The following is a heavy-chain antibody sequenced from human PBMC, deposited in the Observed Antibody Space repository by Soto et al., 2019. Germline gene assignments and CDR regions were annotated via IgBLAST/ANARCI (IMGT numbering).Heavy chain of an antibody. CDR2: IIPIFGTA. Sequence: ASVKVSCKASGGTFSSYAISWVRQAPGQGLEWMGGIIPIFGTANYAQKFQGRVTITADESTSTAYMELSSLRSEDTAVYYCARDTDRDFYPGRYGMDVWGQGTTVTVSS. CDR3: ARDTDRDFYPGRYGMDV. CDR1: GGTFSSYA. J-gene: IGHJ6*02. D-gene: IGHD3-3*01. V-gene: IGHV1-69*13.